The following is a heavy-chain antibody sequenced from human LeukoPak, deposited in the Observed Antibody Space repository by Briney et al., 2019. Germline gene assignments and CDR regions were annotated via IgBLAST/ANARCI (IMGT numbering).Heavy chain of an antibody. D-gene: IGHD3-22*01. V-gene: IGHV1-24*01. CDR3: ATVGLYYYDSSGYHQFDY. Sequence: ASVKVSCKVSGYTLTELSMHWVRQAPGKGLEWMGGFDPEDGETIYAQKFQGRVTMTEDTSTDTAYMELSSLRSGDTAVYYCATVGLYYYDSSGYHQFDYWGQGTLVTVSS. J-gene: IGHJ4*02. CDR2: FDPEDGET. CDR1: GYTLTELS.